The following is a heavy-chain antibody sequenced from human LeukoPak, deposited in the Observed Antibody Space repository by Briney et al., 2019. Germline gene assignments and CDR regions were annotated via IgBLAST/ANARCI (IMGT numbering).Heavy chain of an antibody. V-gene: IGHV4-34*01. Sequence: SETLSLTCAVYGESFSGYFWNWIRQPPGKGLEWIGEVNHSGSTSNHNPSLKSRVTMSVDTSKNQFSLKLSSVTAADTAVYYCAKVTVWQLRSFDYWGQGTLVTVSS. CDR2: VNHSGSTS. CDR3: AKVTVWQLRSFDY. J-gene: IGHJ4*02. CDR1: GESFSGYF. D-gene: IGHD1-1*01.